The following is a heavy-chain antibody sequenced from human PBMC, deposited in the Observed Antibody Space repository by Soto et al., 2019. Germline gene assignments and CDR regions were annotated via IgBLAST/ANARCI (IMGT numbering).Heavy chain of an antibody. CDR3: ASSPRDGLQDDY. CDR1: GGSFSGYY. Sequence: QVQLQQWGAGLLKPSETLSLTCAVYGGSFSGYYWSWIRQPPGKGLEWIGEINHSGSTNYNPSLKSRVTISVDTSKNQFSLKLSSVTAADTAAYYCASSPRDGLQDDYWGQGTLVTVSS. V-gene: IGHV4-34*01. CDR2: INHSGST. D-gene: IGHD4-17*01. J-gene: IGHJ4*02.